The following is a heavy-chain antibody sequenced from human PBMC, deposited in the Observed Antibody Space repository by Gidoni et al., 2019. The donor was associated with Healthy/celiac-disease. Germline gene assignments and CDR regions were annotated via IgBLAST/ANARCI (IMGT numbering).Heavy chain of an antibody. V-gene: IGHV3-30-3*01. CDR2: ISYDGSNK. CDR1: GFTFSSYA. J-gene: IGHJ5*02. D-gene: IGHD3-9*01. CDR3: ARDSLRTNIRYFDWLPDLNWFDP. Sequence: QVQLVEAGGGVVQPGRSLRLSCEASGFTFSSYALHWIRQAPGKGLEWVAVISYDGSNKYYADSVKGRFTISRDNSKNTLYLQMNSLRAEDTAVYYCARDSLRTNIRYFDWLPDLNWFDPWGQGTLVTVSS.